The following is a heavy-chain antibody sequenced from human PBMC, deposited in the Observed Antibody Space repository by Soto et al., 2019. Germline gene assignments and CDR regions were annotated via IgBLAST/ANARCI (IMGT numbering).Heavy chain of an antibody. J-gene: IGHJ6*02. V-gene: IGHV3-30-3*01. CDR2: ISYDGSNK. CDR3: ARQGPGIYGDYYYYGMDV. D-gene: IGHD2-2*02. CDR1: GFTFSSYA. Sequence: QVQLVESGGGVVQPGRSLRLSCAASGFTFSSYAMHWVRQAPGKGLEWVAGISYDGSNKYYADSVKGRFTISRDNSKNTLYLQMNSMRAEDTAVYYCARQGPGIYGDYYYYGMDVWGQGTTVTVSS.